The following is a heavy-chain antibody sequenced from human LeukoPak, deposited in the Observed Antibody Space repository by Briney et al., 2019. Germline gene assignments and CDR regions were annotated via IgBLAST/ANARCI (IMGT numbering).Heavy chain of an antibody. V-gene: IGHV1-18*01. CDR1: GYFFSHYG. D-gene: IGHD2-2*01. J-gene: IGHJ4*02. Sequence: GASVKASCKTSGYFFSHYGISWVRQAPGQGPEWLGWISGFNDNTNYAQRVQGRVTMTTDTATSTAYMELRSLRSDDTAVYYCARDQCSSTSCYVGVGIFDYWGQGTLVTVSS. CDR3: ARDQCSSTSCYVGVGIFDY. CDR2: ISGFNDNT.